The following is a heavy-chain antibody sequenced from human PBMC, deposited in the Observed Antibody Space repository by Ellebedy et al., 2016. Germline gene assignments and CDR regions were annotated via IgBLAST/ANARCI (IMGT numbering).Heavy chain of an antibody. CDR1: GGSISSGGYY. J-gene: IGHJ5*02. V-gene: IGHV4-31*03. CDR3: ARGIVVVPAAHNWFDP. D-gene: IGHD2-2*01. Sequence: LSXTVSGGSISSGGYYWSWIRQHPGKGLEWIGYIYYSGSTYYNPSLKSRVTISVDTSKNQFSLKLSSVTAADTAVYYCARGIVVVPAAHNWFDPWGQGTLVTVSS. CDR2: IYYSGST.